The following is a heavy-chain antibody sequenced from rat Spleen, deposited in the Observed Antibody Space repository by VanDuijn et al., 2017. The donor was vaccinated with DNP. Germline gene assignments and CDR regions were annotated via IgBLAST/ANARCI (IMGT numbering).Heavy chain of an antibody. CDR3: ARWNSGHFDY. D-gene: IGHD4-3*01. CDR2: ITYDGGST. J-gene: IGHJ2*01. V-gene: IGHV5-20*01. CDR1: GFTFSDYY. Sequence: EVQLVESGGGLVQSGRSLKLSCAASGFTFSDYYMAWVRQAPTKGLEWVASITYDGGSTYYRDSVKGRFTISRDNAKSSLYLQMGSLRSEDTATYYCARWNSGHFDYWGQGVMVPVSS.